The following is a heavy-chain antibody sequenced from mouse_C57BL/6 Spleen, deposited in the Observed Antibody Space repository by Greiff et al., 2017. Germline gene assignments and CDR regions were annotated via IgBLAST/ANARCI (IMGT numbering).Heavy chain of an antibody. CDR2: IDPSDSYT. CDR1: GYTFTSYW. J-gene: IGHJ3*01. CDR3: ARGPYDGYYVFAY. Sequence: VQLQQPGAELVKPGASVKLSCKASGYTFTSYWMQWVKQRPGQGLEWIGEIDPSDSYTNYNQKFKGKATLTVDTSSSTAYMQLSSLTSEDSAVYYCARGPYDGYYVFAYWGQGTLVTVSA. D-gene: IGHD2-3*01. V-gene: IGHV1-50*01.